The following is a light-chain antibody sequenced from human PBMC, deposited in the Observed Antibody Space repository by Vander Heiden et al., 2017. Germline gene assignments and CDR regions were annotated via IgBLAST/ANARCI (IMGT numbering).Light chain of an antibody. J-gene: IGLJ2*01. CDR2: MNN. CDR3: AAWDATPSGLA. Sequence: VLAQPPYASWGPGQRVTISCSGSSANSRRHYVYWHQQFPGPAPKAQSHMNNQRHSGVPDRFSGSKSAASATVAISGLRAEDGADYYCAAWDATPSGLAFGGGTKLTVL. CDR1: SANSRRHY. V-gene: IGLV1-47*01.